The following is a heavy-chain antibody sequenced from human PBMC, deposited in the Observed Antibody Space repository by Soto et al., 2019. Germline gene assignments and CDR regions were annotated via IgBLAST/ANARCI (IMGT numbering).Heavy chain of an antibody. CDR3: AREGQVPVAYFDY. J-gene: IGHJ4*02. Sequence: EVQLVESGGGLVQPGGSLRLSCAASGFTFSSYWMHWVRQAPGKGLVWVSRINSDGSSTSYADSVKGRFTISRDNAKNRLYRQMNSLRAEDTAVYYCAREGQVPVAYFDYWGQGTLVTVSS. CDR2: INSDGSST. D-gene: IGHD2-8*02. CDR1: GFTFSSYW. V-gene: IGHV3-74*01.